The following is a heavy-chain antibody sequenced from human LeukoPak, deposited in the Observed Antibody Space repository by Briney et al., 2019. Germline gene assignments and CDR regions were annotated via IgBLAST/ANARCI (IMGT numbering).Heavy chain of an antibody. CDR3: ARGVKAPKKEAAAGSDYHYYMDV. CDR2: INANSGGT. Sequence: ASVKVSCKASGYTFTAYYMHWVRQAPGQGLEWMGRINANSGGTNYAQKFQGRVTMTTDTSISTAYMQLSRVRSLDTPLYFCARGVKAPKKEAAAGSDYHYYMDVWGKGTTVTVSS. CDR1: GYTFTAYY. D-gene: IGHD6-13*01. V-gene: IGHV1-2*06. J-gene: IGHJ6*03.